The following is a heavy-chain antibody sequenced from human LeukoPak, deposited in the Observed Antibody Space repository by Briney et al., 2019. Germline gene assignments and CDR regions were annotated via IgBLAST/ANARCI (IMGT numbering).Heavy chain of an antibody. CDR2: MWHDGDT. Sequence: SETLSLTCTVSGYSIRNGYYWGWIRQPPGKGLEWIGSMWHDGDTYYNPSLRSRLTMSVDTSINQFSLMVRSVTAADTAVYYCARESMLNYYDSSGYYYSFDYWGQGTLVTVSS. D-gene: IGHD3-22*01. CDR1: GYSIRNGYY. J-gene: IGHJ4*02. CDR3: ARESMLNYYDSSGYYYSFDY. V-gene: IGHV4-38-2*02.